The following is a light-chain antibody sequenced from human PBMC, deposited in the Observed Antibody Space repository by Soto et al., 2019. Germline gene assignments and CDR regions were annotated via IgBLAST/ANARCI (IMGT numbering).Light chain of an antibody. CDR1: SSNIGSNT. CDR3: AAWDDCLNGVV. CDR2: SNN. J-gene: IGLJ2*01. V-gene: IGLV1-44*01. Sequence: QSVLTQPPSASGTPGQRVTISCSGSSSNIGSNTVNWYQQLPGTATKLLIYSNNQRPSGVPDRFSGSKSGTSSSLAISGLKSEDEADYYCAAWDDCLNGVVFGGGTKRTVL.